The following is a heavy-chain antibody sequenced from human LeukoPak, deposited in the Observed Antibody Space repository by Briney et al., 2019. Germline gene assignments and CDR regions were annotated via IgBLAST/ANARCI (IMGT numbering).Heavy chain of an antibody. D-gene: IGHD2-2*01. CDR2: ISSGSSYI. J-gene: IGHJ6*02. Sequence: GGSLRLSCAASGFIFSTYIMNWVRQAPGKGLEWVSSISSGSSYIYYADSVKGRFTISRDNANNSLYLQMNSLRAEDTAVYYCARDAGDIVVVPSYGMDVWGQGTTVTVSS. CDR1: GFIFSTYI. CDR3: ARDAGDIVVVPSYGMDV. V-gene: IGHV3-21*01.